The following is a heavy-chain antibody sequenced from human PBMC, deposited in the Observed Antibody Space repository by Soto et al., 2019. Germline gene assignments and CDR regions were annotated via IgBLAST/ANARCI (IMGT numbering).Heavy chain of an antibody. V-gene: IGHV3-23*01. CDR1: GFTFRSYA. J-gene: IGHJ4*02. CDR3: AKDFSYDSSGVLDY. D-gene: IGHD3-22*01. CDR2: ISDNGGNT. Sequence: VQLLESGGALVQPGGSLRLSYEASGFTFRSYAMSWVRQAPGKGLEWVSAISDNGGNTYYPDSVRGRFTISRDNSKNTLFLQMNSVRAEDTAVYYCAKDFSYDSSGVLDYWGQGTLVTVSS.